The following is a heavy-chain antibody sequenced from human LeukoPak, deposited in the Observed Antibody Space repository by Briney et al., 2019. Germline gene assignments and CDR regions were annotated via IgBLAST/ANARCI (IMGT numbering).Heavy chain of an antibody. CDR2: VSSNGGNT. J-gene: IGHJ4*02. D-gene: IGHD4-17*01. CDR3: ARVNSGGYDY. Sequence: PGGSLRLSCAASGFTSTNYGLHWVRQAPGKGLEYVSAVSSNGGNTYYANSVKGRFTISRDNSKNTVYLQMGSLRAEDMAVYYCARVNSGGYDYWGQGTLVTVSS. V-gene: IGHV3-64*01. CDR1: GFTSTNYG.